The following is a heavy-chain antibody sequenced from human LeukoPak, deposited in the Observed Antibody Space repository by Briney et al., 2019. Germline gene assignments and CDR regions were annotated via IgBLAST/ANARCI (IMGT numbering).Heavy chain of an antibody. J-gene: IGHJ4*02. Sequence: GESLKISCKGSGYSFTSYWIGWVRQMPGKGLEWMGIIYPGDSDTRYSPSFQGQVTISADKSISTAYLQWSSLKASDTAMYYCARHVTIQLYYDFWSGYFDYWGQGTLVTVSS. CDR1: GYSFTSYW. V-gene: IGHV5-51*01. CDR3: ARHVTIQLYYDFWSGYFDY. D-gene: IGHD3-3*01. CDR2: IYPGDSDT.